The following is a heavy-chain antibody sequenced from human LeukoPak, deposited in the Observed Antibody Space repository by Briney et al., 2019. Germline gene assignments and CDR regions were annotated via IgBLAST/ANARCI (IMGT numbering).Heavy chain of an antibody. Sequence: GGSLRLSCAASGFTFSNYGMSWVRQAPGKGLEWVSAISGSGGSTYYADSVKGRFTISRDNSKNTLYLQMNSLRAEDTAVYYCARAWYGDYYYDYWGQGTLVTVSS. CDR2: ISGSGGST. D-gene: IGHD4-17*01. CDR1: GFTFSNYG. CDR3: ARAWYGDYYYDY. V-gene: IGHV3-23*01. J-gene: IGHJ4*02.